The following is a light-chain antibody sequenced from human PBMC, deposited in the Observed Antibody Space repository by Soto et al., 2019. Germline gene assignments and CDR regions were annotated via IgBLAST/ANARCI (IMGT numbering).Light chain of an antibody. Sequence: DIVMTQSPLSLPVTPGEPASISCRSSQSPLDSNGYNYLDWYLQKPGQSPQLLFYLGSKRASGVPDRVSGSGSGTDFTLKISRVEAEDVGVYYCMQALQTGYTFGQGTKLEIK. CDR2: LGS. CDR3: MQALQTGYT. CDR1: QSPLDSNGYNY. V-gene: IGKV2-28*01. J-gene: IGKJ2*01.